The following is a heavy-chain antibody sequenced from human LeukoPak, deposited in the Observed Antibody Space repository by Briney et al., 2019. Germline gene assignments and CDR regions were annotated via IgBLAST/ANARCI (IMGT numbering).Heavy chain of an antibody. V-gene: IGHV1-18*01. CDR3: ARAASGAARYRAFDI. Sequence: GASVKVSCKASGYTFTSYGISWVRQAPGQGLEWMGWISGYNGNRNYAQNLQGRVTMTTDTSTSVAYVEVRSLRSDDTAVYYCARAASGAARYRAFDIWGQGTMVTVSS. CDR1: GYTFTSYG. J-gene: IGHJ3*02. D-gene: IGHD3-10*01. CDR2: ISGYNGNR.